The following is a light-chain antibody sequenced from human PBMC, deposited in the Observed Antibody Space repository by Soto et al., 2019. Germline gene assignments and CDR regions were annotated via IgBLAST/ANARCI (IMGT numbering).Light chain of an antibody. J-gene: IGKJ4*01. V-gene: IGKV1-9*01. Sequence: IQLTQSPSSLSASVGDRVTITCRASQDINSYLAWYQQKPGKAPNLLIYAGTSLQSGVPSRFSGSGSGTEFTLTISSLQPEDFATYYCQQLHVYPSTSGGGTKVE. CDR3: QQLHVYPST. CDR2: AGT. CDR1: QDINSY.